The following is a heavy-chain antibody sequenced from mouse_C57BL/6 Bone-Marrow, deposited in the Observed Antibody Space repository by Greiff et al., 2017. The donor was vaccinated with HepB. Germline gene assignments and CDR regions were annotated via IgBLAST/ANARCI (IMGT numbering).Heavy chain of an antibody. CDR1: GDTFTSYW. V-gene: IGHV1-64*01. Sequence: QVQLQQPGAELVKPGASVKLSCKASGDTFTSYWMHWVKQRPGKGLEWIGMIHPNSGSTKYNEKFKSKATLTVDKSSSTAYMQLSSLTSEDSAVYYCARDEYGRLAYRGQGTLVTVSA. J-gene: IGHJ3*01. CDR3: ARDEYGRLAY. CDR2: IHPNSGST. D-gene: IGHD5-1*01.